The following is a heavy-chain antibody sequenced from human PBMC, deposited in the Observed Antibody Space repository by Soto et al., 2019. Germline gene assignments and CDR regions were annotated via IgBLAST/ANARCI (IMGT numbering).Heavy chain of an antibody. D-gene: IGHD3-22*01. CDR3: ARDIRDSDSSAYRPSDF. CDR1: GFTFNNNW. J-gene: IGHJ4*02. V-gene: IGHV3-7*05. Sequence: EVQVVESGGGLVQPGGSLRLSCTVSGFTFNNNWMTWVRQAPGKGLEWVAKIKEDGREKYYVDSAKGRFTISRDNAKNSLYLQMNNLRAEDTAVYYCARDIRDSDSSAYRPSDFWGQGVLVTVSS. CDR2: IKEDGREK.